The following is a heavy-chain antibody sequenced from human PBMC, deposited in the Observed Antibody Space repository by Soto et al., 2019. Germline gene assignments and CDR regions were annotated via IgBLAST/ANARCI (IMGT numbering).Heavy chain of an antibody. V-gene: IGHV3-7*04. CDR2: TNQDGSEK. D-gene: IGHD1-26*01. J-gene: IGHJ4*02. Sequence: EVHLVESGGGLVQTGGSLRLSCAIFEGTVIRDWMNWVRQAPGKGLEWVAHTNQDGSEKYYVDSVKGRFTISRDNDKNYLYLQMNSLSAEDTSMYYCSGGVGDAFWGQGTLVTVSS. CDR1: EGTVIRDW. CDR3: SGGVGDAF.